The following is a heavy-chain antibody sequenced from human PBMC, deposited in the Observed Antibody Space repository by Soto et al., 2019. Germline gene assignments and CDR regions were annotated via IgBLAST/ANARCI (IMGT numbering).Heavy chain of an antibody. CDR3: AKDPRITIFGVVIIFSGMDV. CDR1: GFTFSNYA. J-gene: IGHJ6*02. V-gene: IGHV3-23*01. Sequence: GGSLRLSCAASGFTFSNYAMHWVRQAPGKGLEWVSSISGSGGNTYYADSVKGRFTISRDNSKNTLYLQMDSLRVEDTAVYYCAKDPRITIFGVVIIFSGMDVWGQGTTVTVSS. CDR2: ISGSGGNT. D-gene: IGHD3-3*01.